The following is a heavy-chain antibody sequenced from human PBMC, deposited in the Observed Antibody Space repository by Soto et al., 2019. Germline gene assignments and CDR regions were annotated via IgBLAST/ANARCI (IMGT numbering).Heavy chain of an antibody. J-gene: IGHJ2*01. CDR3: ARTYFDFWSGSHYWYFDL. D-gene: IGHD3-3*01. V-gene: IGHV4-59*11. CDR2: VYYNGST. CDR1: ADSITTHY. Sequence: QVHLQESGPGLVKPSETLSLTCTVSADSITTHYWSWIRQPPGEGLEWIGSVYYNGSTNHNPSLKSRLAISRDPTKNQFSLKLTSVTAADTAVYYCARTYFDFWSGSHYWYFDLWGRGTLVTVSS.